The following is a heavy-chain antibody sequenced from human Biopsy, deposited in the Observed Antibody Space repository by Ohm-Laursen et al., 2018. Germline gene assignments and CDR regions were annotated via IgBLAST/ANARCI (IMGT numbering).Heavy chain of an antibody. CDR1: GFTFSTYW. V-gene: IGHV3-74*01. D-gene: IGHD3-22*01. CDR3: ARDDTSGGIAFDI. Sequence: SLRLSCAASGFTFSTYWMHWVRQVPGKGLVWVSRINTDGTTTSHADSVRGRFTISRDRAKNTLYLQMTSLRAEDTAFYYCARDDTSGGIAFDIWGRGTMVTVSS. J-gene: IGHJ3*02. CDR2: INTDGTTT.